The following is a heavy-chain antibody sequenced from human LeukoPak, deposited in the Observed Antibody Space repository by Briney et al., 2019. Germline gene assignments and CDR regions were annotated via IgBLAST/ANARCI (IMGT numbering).Heavy chain of an antibody. D-gene: IGHD6-13*01. V-gene: IGHV4-59*01. CDR1: GDSITSYY. CDR3: GGSGSSSWWFAFDI. J-gene: IGHJ3*02. Sequence: PSETLSLTCPVSGDSITSYYWSWVRQPPGKGLEWIGYIHYSGSTNYNPSLKSRVTISVDTSKNQFSLKLSSVTAADTAVYYCGGSGSSSWWFAFDIWGQGTMVTVSS. CDR2: IHYSGST.